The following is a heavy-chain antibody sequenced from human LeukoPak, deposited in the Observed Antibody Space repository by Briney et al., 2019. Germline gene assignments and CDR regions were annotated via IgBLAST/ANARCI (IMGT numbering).Heavy chain of an antibody. CDR1: GFTFSSYS. J-gene: IGHJ4*02. CDR2: INSDSSHI. V-gene: IGHV3-21*01. D-gene: IGHD2-2*02. CDR3: ARGPIPDY. Sequence: PGGSLRLSCAGSGFTFSSYSMNWVRQAPGKGLEWVSSINSDSSHIYYADSVKGRFTISRDNAKNSLYLQMNGLRAEDTAVYYCARGPIPDYWGQGTLVTVSS.